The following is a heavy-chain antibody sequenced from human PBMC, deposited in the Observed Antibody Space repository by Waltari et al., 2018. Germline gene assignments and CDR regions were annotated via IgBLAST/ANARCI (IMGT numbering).Heavy chain of an antibody. CDR2: SYHSGST. CDR3: ARLNPPGGAGRTDY. Sequence: QVQLQESGPGLVKPSETLSLPCAVTGYSISSGYYWGWIRQPPGKGLEWIGSSYHSGSTYYNPSLKSRVTISVDTSKNQFSLKLSSVTAADTAVYYCARLNPPGGAGRTDYWGQGTLVTVSS. J-gene: IGHJ4*02. D-gene: IGHD6-19*01. CDR1: GYSISSGYY. V-gene: IGHV4-38-2*01.